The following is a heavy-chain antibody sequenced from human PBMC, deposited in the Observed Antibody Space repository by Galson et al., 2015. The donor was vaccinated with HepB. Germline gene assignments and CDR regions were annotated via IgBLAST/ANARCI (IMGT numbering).Heavy chain of an antibody. Sequence: SETLSLTCTVSGGSISSGSYYWAWIRQPPGEGLEWIASIYYSGSTYYNPSLKSRVTISVDTSKNQFSLNLRSVTAADTAVYYCVKPIDSINYVVPGYIQHWGQGTLVTVSS. V-gene: IGHV4-39*01. CDR1: GGSISSGSYY. CDR2: IYYSGST. D-gene: IGHD4-11*01. CDR3: VKPIDSINYVVPGYIQH. J-gene: IGHJ1*01.